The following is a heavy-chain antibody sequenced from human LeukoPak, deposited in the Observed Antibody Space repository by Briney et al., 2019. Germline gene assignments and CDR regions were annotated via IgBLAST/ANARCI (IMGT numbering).Heavy chain of an antibody. Sequence: SCKASGGTFSSYAISWVRQAPGKGLEWVSSISDDSSHIYYPDSVKGRSTISRNNSKNLLYLQMNSLRTEDTAVYFCARGFGITTFWGNWFDPWGQGTLVTVSS. CDR1: GGTFSSYA. CDR2: ISDDSSHI. D-gene: IGHD3-10*01. V-gene: IGHV3-21*01. CDR3: ARGFGITTFWGNWFDP. J-gene: IGHJ5*02.